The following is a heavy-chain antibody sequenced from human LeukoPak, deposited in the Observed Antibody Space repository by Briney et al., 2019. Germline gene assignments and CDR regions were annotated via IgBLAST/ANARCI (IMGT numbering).Heavy chain of an antibody. Sequence: PGGSLRLSCAASGFTFSSYAMSWVRQAPGKGLEWVSAISGSGDSTYYADSVKGRFTISRDNSKNTLYLQLNSLRAEDTAVYYCAKGGTGWYGNWFDPWGQGTQVTVCS. J-gene: IGHJ5*02. D-gene: IGHD6-19*01. V-gene: IGHV3-23*01. CDR2: ISGSGDST. CDR3: AKGGTGWYGNWFDP. CDR1: GFTFSSYA.